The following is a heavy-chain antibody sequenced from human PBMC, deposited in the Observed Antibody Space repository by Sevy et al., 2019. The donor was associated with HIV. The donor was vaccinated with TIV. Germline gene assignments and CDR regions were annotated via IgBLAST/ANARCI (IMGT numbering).Heavy chain of an antibody. V-gene: IGHV4-61*01. CDR3: ARCRSPYGDYATGSFDY. CDR2: LFYSGTT. Sequence: SETLSLTCTVSGGSVSTASYYWSWIRQPPGKGLEWIGYLFYSGTTNYNPSLKSRVTISLDTSKNQFSLKLSSVTAADTAVYYCARCRSPYGDYATGSFDYWGQGALVTVSS. CDR1: GGSVSTASYY. J-gene: IGHJ4*02. D-gene: IGHD4-17*01.